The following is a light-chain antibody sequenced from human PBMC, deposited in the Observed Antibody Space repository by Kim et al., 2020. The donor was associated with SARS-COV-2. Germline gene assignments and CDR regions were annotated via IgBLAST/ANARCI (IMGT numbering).Light chain of an antibody. CDR3: QKYDSVPLT. Sequence: ASVGDRVIITCRASQGIDNYVAWYQQKPGKVPKVLIYVASTLESGVPSRCSGSGSGTDFTLTISSLQPEDVATYYCQKYDSVPLTFGGGTKVDIK. CDR2: VAS. CDR1: QGIDNY. V-gene: IGKV1-27*01. J-gene: IGKJ4*01.